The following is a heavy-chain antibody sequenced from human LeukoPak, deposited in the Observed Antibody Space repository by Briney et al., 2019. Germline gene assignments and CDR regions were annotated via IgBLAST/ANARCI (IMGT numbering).Heavy chain of an antibody. Sequence: GESLKISCRGSGYSFTSYWIGWVRQLPGKGLEWMGIIYPGDSDTRYSPSFQGQVTISADKSISTAYLQWSSLKASDTAMYYCARSTVTTSFDYWGQGTLVTVSS. D-gene: IGHD4-17*01. CDR1: GYSFTSYW. CDR2: IYPGDSDT. J-gene: IGHJ4*02. V-gene: IGHV5-51*01. CDR3: ARSTVTTSFDY.